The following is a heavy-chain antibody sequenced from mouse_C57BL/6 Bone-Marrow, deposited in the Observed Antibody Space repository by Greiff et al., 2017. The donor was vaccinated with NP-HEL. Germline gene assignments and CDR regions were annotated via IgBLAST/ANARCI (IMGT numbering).Heavy chain of an antibody. CDR1: GYAFSSSW. D-gene: IGHD1-1*01. Sequence: QVQLKESGPELVKPGASVKISCKASGYAFSSSWMNWVKQRPGKGLEWIGRIYPGDGDTNYNGKFKGKATLTADKSSSTAYMQLSSLTSEDSAVYFCARWIYYYGSSYGNWYFDVWGTGTTVTVSS. CDR3: ARWIYYYGSSYGNWYFDV. J-gene: IGHJ1*03. CDR2: IYPGDGDT. V-gene: IGHV1-82*01.